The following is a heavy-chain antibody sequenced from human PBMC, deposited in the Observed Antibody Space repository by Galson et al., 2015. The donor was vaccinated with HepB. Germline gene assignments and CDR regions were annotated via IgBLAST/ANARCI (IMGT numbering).Heavy chain of an antibody. CDR3: ARRGIAVAGSDYYYYYGMDV. J-gene: IGHJ6*02. CDR2: IWYDGNNK. Sequence: SLRLSCAASGFTFSSYGMHWVRQAPGKGLEWVAVIWYDGNNKYYADSVKGRFTISRDNSKNTLYLQMNSLRAEDTAVYYCARRGIAVAGSDYYYYYGMDVWGQGTTVTVSS. V-gene: IGHV3-33*01. CDR1: GFTFSSYG. D-gene: IGHD6-19*01.